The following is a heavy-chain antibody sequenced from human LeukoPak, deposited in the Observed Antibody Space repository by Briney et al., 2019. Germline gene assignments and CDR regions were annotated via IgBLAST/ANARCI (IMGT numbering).Heavy chain of an antibody. CDR2: ISSSSSYI. CDR3: ARVQWLATGYYFDY. V-gene: IGHV3-21*01. CDR1: GFTLSIYA. Sequence: GGSLRLSCAASGFTLSIYAMNWVRQAPGKGLGWVSSISSSSSYIYYADSVRGRFTISRDNAKNSLYLQMNSLRADDTAVYYCARVQWLATGYYFDYWGQGALVTVSS. D-gene: IGHD6-19*01. J-gene: IGHJ4*02.